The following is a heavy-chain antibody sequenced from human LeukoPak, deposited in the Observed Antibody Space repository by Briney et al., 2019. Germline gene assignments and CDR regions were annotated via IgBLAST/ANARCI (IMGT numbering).Heavy chain of an antibody. D-gene: IGHD6-13*01. CDR1: GGSISSYY. CDR3: ARRRGSAAVVDY. J-gene: IGHJ4*02. V-gene: IGHV4-59*08. CDR2: IYYSGST. Sequence: SETLSLTCTVSGGSISSYYWSWIRQPPGKGLEWIGYIYYSGSTNYNPSLKSRVTISVDTSKNQFSLKLSSVTAADTAVYYCARRRGSAAVVDYWGQGTLVTVSS.